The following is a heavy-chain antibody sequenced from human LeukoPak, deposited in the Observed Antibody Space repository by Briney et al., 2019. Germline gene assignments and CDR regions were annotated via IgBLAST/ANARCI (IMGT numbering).Heavy chain of an antibody. D-gene: IGHD5-18*01. V-gene: IGHV1-2*06. CDR3: ASHTGSKDY. CDR1: GYTFTGYY. CDR2: INPNSGGT. J-gene: IGHJ4*02. Sequence: ASVTVSSTASGYTFTGYYMHWVRQAPGQGLEWMGRINPNSGGTNYAQKFQGRVTMTRDTSISTAYVELSRLRSDDTAVYYCASHTGSKDYWGQGTLVTVSS.